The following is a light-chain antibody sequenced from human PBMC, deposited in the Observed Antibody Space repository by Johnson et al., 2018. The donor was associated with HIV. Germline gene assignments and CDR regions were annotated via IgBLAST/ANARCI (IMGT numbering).Light chain of an antibody. V-gene: IGLV1-51*01. J-gene: IGLJ1*01. CDR1: SCDIGNNY. CDR3: ATWDISLVVYV. CDR2: DNN. Sequence: QSVLTQPPSVSAAPGQKVTISCSGSSCDIGNNYVSWHQQLPGTAPKLLISDNNKRPSGIPDRFSGSKSGTSATLVITGLQTGDEADYHCATWDISLVVYVFGTGTKVTVL.